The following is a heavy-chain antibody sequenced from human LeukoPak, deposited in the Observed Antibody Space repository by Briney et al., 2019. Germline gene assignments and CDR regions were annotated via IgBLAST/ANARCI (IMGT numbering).Heavy chain of an antibody. CDR1: GFTFSSYW. CDR3: AREPYGSGSYGAFDI. Sequence: GGSLRLSCAASGFTFSSYWMHWVRQAPGKGLVWVSRINSDGSSTNYADSVKGRFTISRDNAKNTLYLQMNSLRAEDTALYYCAREPYGSGSYGAFDIWGQGTMVTVSS. J-gene: IGHJ3*02. V-gene: IGHV3-74*01. CDR2: INSDGSST. D-gene: IGHD3-10*01.